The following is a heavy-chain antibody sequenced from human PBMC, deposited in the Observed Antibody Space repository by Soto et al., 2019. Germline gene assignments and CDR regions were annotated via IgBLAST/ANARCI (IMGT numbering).Heavy chain of an antibody. V-gene: IGHV3-48*03. CDR3: ARFDYNPDYYYGMDV. CDR1: GCSFSSYQ. D-gene: IGHD4-4*01. Sequence: PGGSLRRSWVAAGCSFSSYQVNWVRQAPGKGLEWILYISSSDNTIFYADSVKGRFTVSRDNAKNSLYLQMNSLRAEDTAVYYCARFDYNPDYYYGMDVWGQGTTVTVSS. J-gene: IGHJ6*02. CDR2: ISSSDNTI.